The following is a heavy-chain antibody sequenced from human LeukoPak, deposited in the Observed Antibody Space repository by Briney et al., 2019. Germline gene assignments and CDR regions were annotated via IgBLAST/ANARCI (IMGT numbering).Heavy chain of an antibody. CDR1: GYTFTDYY. V-gene: IGHV1-2*02. CDR2: INPNSGGT. Sequence: ASVKVSCKASGYTFTDYYIHRVRQAPGQGLEWTGWINPNSGGTNYAQKFQGRVTMTRDTSISTDYLNLTRLRSDDTAVYYCATSRWLYNWFDPWGQGTLVTVSS. CDR3: ATSRWLYNWFDP. D-gene: IGHD4-23*01. J-gene: IGHJ5*02.